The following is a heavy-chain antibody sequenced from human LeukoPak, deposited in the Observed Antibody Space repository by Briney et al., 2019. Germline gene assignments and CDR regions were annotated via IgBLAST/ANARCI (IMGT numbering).Heavy chain of an antibody. CDR2: IWYDGSNK. CDR1: GFTFSSYG. CDR3: ARAGSGWYYFDY. J-gene: IGHJ4*02. Sequence: GRSLRLSCAASGFTFSSYGMHWVRQAPGKGLEWVAVIWYDGSNKYYADSVEGRFTISRDNSKNTLYLQMNSLRAEDTAVYYCARAGSGWYYFDYWGQGTLVTVSS. V-gene: IGHV3-33*01. D-gene: IGHD6-19*01.